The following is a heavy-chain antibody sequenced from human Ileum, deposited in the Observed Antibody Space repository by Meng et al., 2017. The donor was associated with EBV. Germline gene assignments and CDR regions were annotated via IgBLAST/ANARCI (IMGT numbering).Heavy chain of an antibody. CDR3: ARSSPIVRGLDY. Sequence: VDLTERVLGTGQPSRTWSLSCHASGFSVSVSDWWSWGRQPPGKGLEWIGEVYHDGATNYHPSLKSRVTISMDKSKNEVNLHLNSLTAADTAVYFCARSSPIVRGLDYWGQGTLVTVSS. J-gene: IGHJ4*02. V-gene: IGHV4-4*02. CDR2: VYHDGAT. D-gene: IGHD3-10*01. CDR1: GFSVSVSDW.